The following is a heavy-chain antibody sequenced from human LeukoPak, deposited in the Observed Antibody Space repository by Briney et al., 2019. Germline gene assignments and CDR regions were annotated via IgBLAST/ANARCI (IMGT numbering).Heavy chain of an antibody. CDR1: GYTFTSYY. CDR3: ARDLHIDGRPEGRDY. D-gene: IGHD3-10*01. V-gene: IGHV1-46*01. Sequence: SVKPSCKPSGYTFTSYYMHWVRQAPGQGLEWMGIIDTSGGSTTYAQKFQGRVTMTRDTSTSTVYMELSGLRYEDTAVYYCARDLHIDGRPEGRDYWGQGTLVTVSS. J-gene: IGHJ4*02. CDR2: IDTSGGST.